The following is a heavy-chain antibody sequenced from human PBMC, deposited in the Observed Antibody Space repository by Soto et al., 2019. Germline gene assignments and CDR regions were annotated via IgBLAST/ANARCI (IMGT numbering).Heavy chain of an antibody. Sequence: EVQLVESGGGLVKPGGSLRLSCAASGFTFSSYSMNWVRQAPGKGLEWVSSISSSSSYIYYADSVKGRFTISRDNAKNSLYLQMNSLRAEDTAVYYCAREENIAVAGGYWGQGTLVTVSS. D-gene: IGHD6-19*01. J-gene: IGHJ4*02. CDR3: AREENIAVAGGY. V-gene: IGHV3-21*01. CDR2: ISSSSSYI. CDR1: GFTFSSYS.